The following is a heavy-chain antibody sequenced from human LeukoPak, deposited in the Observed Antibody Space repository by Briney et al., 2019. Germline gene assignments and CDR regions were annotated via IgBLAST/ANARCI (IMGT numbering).Heavy chain of an antibody. J-gene: IGHJ6*03. D-gene: IGHD3-10*01. V-gene: IGHV3-30*01. Sequence: DSVKGRFTISRDNSKNTLYLEMNNMRPEDTAVYCCARGGRYYGSGSYQIYYYYYMDVWGKGTTVTVSS. CDR3: ARGGRYYGSGSYQIYYYYYMDV.